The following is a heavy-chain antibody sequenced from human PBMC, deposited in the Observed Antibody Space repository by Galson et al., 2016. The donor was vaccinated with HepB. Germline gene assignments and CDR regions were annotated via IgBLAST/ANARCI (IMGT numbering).Heavy chain of an antibody. CDR1: GGSFSGYY. CDR2: INHSGNT. CDR3: ARVHRGYDFWSGRLYYFDY. J-gene: IGHJ4*02. V-gene: IGHV4-34*01. Sequence: LSLTCAVYGGSFSGYYWSWIRQSPGKGLEWIGEINHSGNTRYNLSLKSRVTMSVHTSKNQFSLKLSSVTAADTAVYYCARVHRGYDFWSGRLYYFDYWGQGTLVTVSS. D-gene: IGHD3-3*01.